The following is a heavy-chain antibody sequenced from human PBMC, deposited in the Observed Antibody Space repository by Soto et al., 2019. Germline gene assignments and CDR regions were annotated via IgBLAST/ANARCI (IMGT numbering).Heavy chain of an antibody. CDR1: EFTFRNYA. CDR3: ARGPSYSDSYFDH. Sequence: QVQLVESGGGAVQPGGSRRLSCAASEFTFRNYAMHWVRQAPGKGLQWLAVISYDGNNKYYADSVEGRFTISRDNSKNTVYLQMNSLRLEYTAVYYCARGPSYSDSYFDHWGQGTLVTVSS. CDR2: ISYDGNNK. D-gene: IGHD4-17*01. V-gene: IGHV3-30*03. J-gene: IGHJ4*02.